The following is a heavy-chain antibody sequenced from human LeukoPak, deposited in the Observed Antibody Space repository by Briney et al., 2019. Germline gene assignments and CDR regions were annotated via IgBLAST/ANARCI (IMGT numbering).Heavy chain of an antibody. V-gene: IGHV3-7*01. J-gene: IGHJ5*02. Sequence: GGSLRLSCAASGFTFSSYWMNWVRQAPGKGLECVANIKQDGSETHYVDSMRGRFIVSRDNAKNSLYLQMNSLRAEDTAVYYCARDKDYTSSADLWGQGTLVTVSS. CDR2: IKQDGSET. CDR1: GFTFSSYW. CDR3: ARDKDYTSSADL. D-gene: IGHD6-6*01.